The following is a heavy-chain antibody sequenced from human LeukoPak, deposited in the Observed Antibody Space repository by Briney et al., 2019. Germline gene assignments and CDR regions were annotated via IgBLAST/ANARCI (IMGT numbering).Heavy chain of an antibody. CDR3: ARYGYYYDSSAYFDY. Sequence: GGSLRLSCAASGFTFSNYWMSWVRQAPGKGLEWVANINQDSSEKYYVDSVKGRFTISRDNAKNSLYLQMNSLRAEDTAVYYCARYGYYYDSSAYFDYWGQGTLVTVSS. CDR1: GFTFSNYW. V-gene: IGHV3-7*01. J-gene: IGHJ4*02. CDR2: INQDSSEK. D-gene: IGHD3-22*01.